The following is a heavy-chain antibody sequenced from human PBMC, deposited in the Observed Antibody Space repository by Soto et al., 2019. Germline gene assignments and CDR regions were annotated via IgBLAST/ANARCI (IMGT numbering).Heavy chain of an antibody. CDR3: AKGLRYCSSPTCPFDY. Sequence: GGSLRLSCAASGFTFSSYAMNWVRQAPGKGLEWVSAISGSGGSTYYADSVRGRFTISRDNSKNTLYLQMNSLRAEDTAVYYCAKGLRYCSSPTCPFDYWGQGTLVTVSS. V-gene: IGHV3-23*01. CDR2: ISGSGGST. J-gene: IGHJ4*02. CDR1: GFTFSSYA. D-gene: IGHD2-2*01.